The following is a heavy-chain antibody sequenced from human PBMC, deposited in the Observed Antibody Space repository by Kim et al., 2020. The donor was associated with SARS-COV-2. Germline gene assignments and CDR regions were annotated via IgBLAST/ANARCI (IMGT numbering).Heavy chain of an antibody. V-gene: IGHV3-48*03. D-gene: IGHD2-15*01. J-gene: IGHJ4*02. Sequence: GGSLRLSCAASGFTFSSYEMNWVRQAPGKGLEWVSYISSSGSTIYYADSVKGRFTISRDNAKNSLYLQMNSLRAEDTAVYYCARGLPSPPWYCSGGSCFSPPVLWGQGTLVTVSS. CDR1: GFTFSSYE. CDR2: ISSSGSTI. CDR3: ARGLPSPPWYCSGGSCFSPPVL.